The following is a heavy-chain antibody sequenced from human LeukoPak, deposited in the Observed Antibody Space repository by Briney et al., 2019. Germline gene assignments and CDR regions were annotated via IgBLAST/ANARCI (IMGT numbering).Heavy chain of an antibody. CDR1: GFSFSGHW. Sequence: GGSLRLSCTAPGFSFSGHWMHWARQLPGKGLVWVSRISPTGSTTSYADSVKGRFTVSRDNAKNTLYLQVDNLRAEDTAVYYCARGPNSNWSGLDFWGQGTLLTVSS. J-gene: IGHJ4*02. CDR3: ARGPNSNWSGLDF. CDR2: ISPTGSTT. D-gene: IGHD6-6*01. V-gene: IGHV3-74*01.